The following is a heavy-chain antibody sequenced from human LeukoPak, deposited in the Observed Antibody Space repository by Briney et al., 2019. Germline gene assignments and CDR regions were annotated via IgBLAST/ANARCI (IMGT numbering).Heavy chain of an antibody. V-gene: IGHV1-8*03. D-gene: IGHD3-22*01. J-gene: IGHJ3*02. CDR2: MNPNSGNT. CDR3: ARASVGYYDSSGYYIHDAFDI. Sequence: GASVKVSCKASGYTFTSYDINWVRQATGQGLEWMGWMNPNSGNTGYAQKFQGRVTITRNTSISTAYMELSSLRSEDTAVYYCARASVGYYDSSGYYIHDAFDIWGQGTMVTVSS. CDR1: GYTFTSYD.